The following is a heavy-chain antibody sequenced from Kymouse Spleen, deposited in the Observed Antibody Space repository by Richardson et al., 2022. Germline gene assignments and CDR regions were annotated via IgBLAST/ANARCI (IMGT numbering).Heavy chain of an antibody. CDR2: ISSSGSTI. J-gene: IGHJ6*02. CDR1: GFTFSDYY. V-gene: IGHV3-11*01. CDR3: ARDTGSSWYYYNYYYYYGMDV. Sequence: QVQLVESGGGLVKPGGSLRLSCAASGFTFSDYYMSWIRQAPGKGLEWVSYISSSGSTIYYADSVKGRFTISRDNAKNSLYLQMNSLRAEDTAVYYCARDTGSSWYYYNYYYYYGMDVWGQGTTVTVSS. D-gene: IGHD6-13*01.